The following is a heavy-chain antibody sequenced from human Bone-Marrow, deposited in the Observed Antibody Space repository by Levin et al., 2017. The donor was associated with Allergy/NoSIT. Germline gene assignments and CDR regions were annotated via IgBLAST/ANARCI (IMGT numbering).Heavy chain of an antibody. CDR1: GFIFSISG. CDR2: ISSDGSNN. Sequence: QSGGSLRLSCAASGFIFSISGMHWVRQAPGKGLEWVAVISSDGSNNFYSDSVKGRFTVSRDNSKNSLYLQMSSLRAEDTAVYYCATDVRTGYYAKDWGQGTLVTVSS. J-gene: IGHJ4*02. V-gene: IGHV3-30*03. CDR3: ATDVRTGYYAKD. D-gene: IGHD3-10*02.